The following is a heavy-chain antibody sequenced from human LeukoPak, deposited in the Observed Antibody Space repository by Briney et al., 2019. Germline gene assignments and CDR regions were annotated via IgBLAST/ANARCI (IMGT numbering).Heavy chain of an antibody. J-gene: IGHJ4*02. V-gene: IGHV3-21*01. CDR3: ARDLGGWIAAAGHFDY. D-gene: IGHD6-13*01. Sequence: GGSLRLSCAASGFTFSSYSMNWVRQAPGKGLEWVSSISSSSSYIYYADSVKGRFTISRDNAKNSLYLQMNSLRAEDTAVYYCARDLGGWIAAAGHFDYWGQGTLVTVSS. CDR1: GFTFSSYS. CDR2: ISSSSSYI.